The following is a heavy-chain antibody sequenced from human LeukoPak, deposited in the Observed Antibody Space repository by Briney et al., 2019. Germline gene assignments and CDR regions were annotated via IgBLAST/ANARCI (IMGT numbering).Heavy chain of an antibody. Sequence: GGSLRLSCAASGFTFSSYGMHWVRQAPGKGLEWVAVISYDGSNKYYADSVKGRFTISRDNSKNTLYLQMNSLRAEDTAVYYCAKDSGYDYAGFDYWGQGTLVTVSS. CDR1: GFTFSSYG. J-gene: IGHJ4*02. D-gene: IGHD5-12*01. CDR2: ISYDGSNK. V-gene: IGHV3-30*18. CDR3: AKDSGYDYAGFDY.